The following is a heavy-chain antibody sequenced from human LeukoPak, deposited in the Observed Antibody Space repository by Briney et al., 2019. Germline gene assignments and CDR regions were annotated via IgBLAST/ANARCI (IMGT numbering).Heavy chain of an antibody. J-gene: IGHJ6*02. V-gene: IGHV1-69*01. D-gene: IGHD5-24*01. CDR3: ARGGWLQAVGMDV. CDR1: GGTFSSYA. Sequence: GASVKVSCKASGGTFSSYAISWVRQAPGQGLEWMGGIIPIFGTANYAQKFQGRVTTTADESTSTAYMELSSLRSEDTAVYYCARGGWLQAVGMDVWGQGTTVTVSS. CDR2: IIPIFGTA.